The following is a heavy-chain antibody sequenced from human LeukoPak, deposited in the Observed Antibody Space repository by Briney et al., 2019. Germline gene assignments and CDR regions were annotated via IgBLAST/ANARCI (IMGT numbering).Heavy chain of an antibody. CDR2: ISSSSSYI. J-gene: IGHJ4*02. CDR1: GFTFSSYS. CDR3: ARDATYGSGSYPFDY. D-gene: IGHD3-10*01. V-gene: IGHV3-21*01. Sequence: GGSLRLSCAASGFTFSSYSMNWVRQAPGKGLEWVSSISSSSSYIYYADSVKGRFTISRDNAKNSLYLQMNSLRAEDTAVYCCARDATYGSGSYPFDYWGQGTLVTVSS.